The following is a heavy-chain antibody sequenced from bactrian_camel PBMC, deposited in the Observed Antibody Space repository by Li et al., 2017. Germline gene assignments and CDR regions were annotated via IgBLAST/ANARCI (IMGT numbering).Heavy chain of an antibody. Sequence: QLVESGGGLVQPGGSLRLSCAASGFTFAAVWMAWVRQAPGKGLAWTSTIIADGSTYYVDSVKGRFTNAQDNAKNTVYLQMNSLKPEDTAMYYCVRAVRLATIMDVAWGAMDTWGKGTQVTVS. CDR1: GFTFAAVW. CDR2: IIADGST. J-gene: IGHJ7*01. D-gene: IGHD3*01. V-gene: IGHV3S25*01.